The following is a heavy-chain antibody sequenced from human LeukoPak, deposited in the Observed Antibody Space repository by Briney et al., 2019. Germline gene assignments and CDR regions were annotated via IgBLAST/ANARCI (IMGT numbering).Heavy chain of an antibody. CDR3: AKSSAGYRFGL. Sequence: SETLSPICTVSGGSISSSGYYWGWIRQPPGKGLEWIGRIYYSGSTYYNPSLNSRGTISVDTANTQFSLKLSSVTAADTAIYYCAKSSAGYRFGLLGQRTLVTVSS. CDR2: IYYSGST. CDR1: GGSISSSGYY. V-gene: IGHV4-39*01. D-gene: IGHD2-15*01. J-gene: IGHJ5*02.